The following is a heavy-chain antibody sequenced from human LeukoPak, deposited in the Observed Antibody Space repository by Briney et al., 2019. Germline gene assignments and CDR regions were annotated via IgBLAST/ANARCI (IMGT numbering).Heavy chain of an antibody. J-gene: IGHJ5*02. V-gene: IGHV1-18*01. D-gene: IGHD6-19*01. CDR1: GYTFTSYG. Sequence: ASVKVSCKASGYTFTSYGISWVRQAPGQGLEWMGWISAYDGNTNYAQKLQGRVTMTTDTSTSTAYMELRSLRSDDTAVYYCARDPALGYTSGWYNWFDPWGQGTLVTVSS. CDR2: ISAYDGNT. CDR3: ARDPALGYTSGWYNWFDP.